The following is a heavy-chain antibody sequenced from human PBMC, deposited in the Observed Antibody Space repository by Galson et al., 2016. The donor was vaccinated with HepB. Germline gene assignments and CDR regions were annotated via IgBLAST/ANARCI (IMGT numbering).Heavy chain of an antibody. D-gene: IGHD2-2*01. CDR3: ARGRRGYCGSNNCYVYFDS. J-gene: IGHJ4*02. CDR2: IDHSGNT. Sequence: ETLSLTCVLNGGSFTAYYWTWIRQPPGKGLEGIGEIDHSGNTKYNPSLKSRVTISIDTSKSQFSLTLKSVTAADTAVYYCARGRRGYCGSNNCYVYFDSWGQGSLVTVSS. CDR1: GGSFTAYY. V-gene: IGHV4-34*01.